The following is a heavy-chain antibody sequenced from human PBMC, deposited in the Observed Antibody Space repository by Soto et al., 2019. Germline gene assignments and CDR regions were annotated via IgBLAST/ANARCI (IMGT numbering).Heavy chain of an antibody. CDR3: ARDGQNSSSWEEDPYWYFDL. CDR2: ISSSSSTI. J-gene: IGHJ2*01. CDR1: GFTFSSYS. Sequence: GGSLRLSCAASGFTFSSYSMNWVRQAPGKGLEWVSYISSSSSTIYYADSVKGRFTISRDNAKNSLYLQMNSLRAEDTAVYYCARDGQNSSSWEEDPYWYFDLWGRGTLVTVSS. D-gene: IGHD6-13*01. V-gene: IGHV3-48*01.